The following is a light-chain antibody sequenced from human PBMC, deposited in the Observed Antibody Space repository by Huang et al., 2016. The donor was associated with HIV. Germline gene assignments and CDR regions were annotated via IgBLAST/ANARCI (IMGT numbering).Light chain of an antibody. J-gene: IGKJ1*01. CDR2: WAS. CDR3: HQYYSSPQT. CDR1: QSVFHSSNNKNY. V-gene: IGKV4-1*01. Sequence: DIVVTQSPGSLALSLGGRAAINCTSSQSVFHSSNNKNYLSWYQLKPEQSPQLLSYWASTREFGVPDLFRGTGSGTDFTLTITSLQAEDVAVYYCHQYYSSPQTFGQGTKVEV.